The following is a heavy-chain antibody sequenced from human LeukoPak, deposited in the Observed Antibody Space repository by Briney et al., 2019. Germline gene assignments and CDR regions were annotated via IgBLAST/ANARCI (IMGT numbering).Heavy chain of an antibody. Sequence: QPGGSLRLSCAASGFAVNDNYMGWVRQAPGKGLEWVSGISWNSGSIGYADSVKGRFTISRDNARHSVYLLMNSVKAEDTALYYCAKAPIYGHYAGYFDSWGQGTLVTVSS. CDR2: ISWNSGSI. CDR1: GFAVNDNY. J-gene: IGHJ4*02. CDR3: AKAPIYGHYAGYFDS. V-gene: IGHV3-9*01. D-gene: IGHD4-17*01.